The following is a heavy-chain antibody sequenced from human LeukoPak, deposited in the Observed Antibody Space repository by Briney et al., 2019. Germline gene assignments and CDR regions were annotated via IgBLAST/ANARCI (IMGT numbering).Heavy chain of an antibody. V-gene: IGHV4-34*01. CDR3: ARGRGSSGWYNEY. D-gene: IGHD6-19*01. CDR1: GGSFSGYY. J-gene: IGHJ4*02. CDR2: INHSGST. Sequence: PSETLSLTCVVYGGSFSGYYWSWIRQPPGKGLEWIGEINHSGSTNYNPSLKSRVTISVDTSKNQFSLKLSSVTAADTAVYYCARGRGSSGWYNEYWGQGTLVTVSS.